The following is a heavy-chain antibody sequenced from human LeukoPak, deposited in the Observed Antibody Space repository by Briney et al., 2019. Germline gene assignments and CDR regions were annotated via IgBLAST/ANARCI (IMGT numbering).Heavy chain of an antibody. CDR2: LNPNSGNT. CDR3: APSGSYPRLFHY. D-gene: IGHD1-26*01. Sequence: GASVRVSCTASGYTFTTSDINWVRQAPGQGLEWMGWLNPNSGNTTYAQKFQGRVIITRNTSKSTAYMELSSLTSEATAVYYCAPSGSYPRLFHYGGRGTLDSVPS. CDR1: GYTFTTSD. J-gene: IGHJ4*02. V-gene: IGHV1-8*01.